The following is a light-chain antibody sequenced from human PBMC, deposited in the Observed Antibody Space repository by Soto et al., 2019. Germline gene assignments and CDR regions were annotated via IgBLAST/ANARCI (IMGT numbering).Light chain of an antibody. V-gene: IGKV3-15*01. CDR1: QSINSK. J-gene: IGKJ2*01. Sequence: ETVMTQSPATLSLSPGERATLSCRASQSINSKLVWYQQKPGQAPRFLIYGASTRATDIPARFRGSGSGTEFTLTIDSLQSEDFAVYYCQQYGPSPPYTFGQGTKVEVK. CDR3: QQYGPSPPYT. CDR2: GAS.